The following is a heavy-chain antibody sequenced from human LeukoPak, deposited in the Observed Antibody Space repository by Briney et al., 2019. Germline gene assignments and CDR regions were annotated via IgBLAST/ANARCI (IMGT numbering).Heavy chain of an antibody. CDR1: XGXXXGYY. D-gene: IGHD1-20*01. V-gene: IGHV4-34*01. CDR3: ARVXWITGIPEIPTFDY. Sequence: SETLSLTCAVYXGXXXGYYWSXXXXPXXXXXXXXXEINHSGSTNYNPSLKSRVTISVDTSKNQFSLKLSSVTAADTAVYYCARVXWITGIPEIPTFDYWGQGTLVTVSS. J-gene: IGHJ4*02. CDR2: INHSGST.